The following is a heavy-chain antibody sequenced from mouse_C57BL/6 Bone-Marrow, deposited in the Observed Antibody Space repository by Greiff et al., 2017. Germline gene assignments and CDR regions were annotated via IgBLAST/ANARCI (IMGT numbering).Heavy chain of an antibody. CDR2: ISDGGSYT. J-gene: IGHJ2*01. CDR1: GFTFSSYA. Sequence: EVMLVESGGGLVKPGGSLKLSCAASGFTFSSYAMSWVRQTPEKRLEWVATISDGGSYTYYPDNVEGRFTISRDNAKNNLYLQMSHLKSEDTAMYYCARRLGPYYFDYWGQGNTLTVSS. D-gene: IGHD4-1*01. CDR3: ARRLGPYYFDY. V-gene: IGHV5-4*03.